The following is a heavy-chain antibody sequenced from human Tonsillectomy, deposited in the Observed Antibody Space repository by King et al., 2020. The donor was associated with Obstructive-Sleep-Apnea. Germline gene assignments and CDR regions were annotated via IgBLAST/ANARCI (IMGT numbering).Heavy chain of an antibody. V-gene: IGHV1-69*01. Sequence: QLVQSGAEVKKPGSSVKVSCKASGGTFSSYAISWVRQAPGQGLEWMGGIIPIFGTANYALEFQGRVTITADESTSTAYMELSSLRSEDTAVYYCARDRYGVVPAVRLEFDPWGQGTLVTVSS. CDR1: GGTFSSYA. J-gene: IGHJ5*02. CDR3: ARDRYGVVPAVRLEFDP. CDR2: IIPIFGTA. D-gene: IGHD2-2*01.